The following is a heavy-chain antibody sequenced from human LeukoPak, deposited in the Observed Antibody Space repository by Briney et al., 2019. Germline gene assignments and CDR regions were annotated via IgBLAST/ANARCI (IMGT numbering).Heavy chain of an antibody. CDR1: GFTFSNYW. D-gene: IGHD1-26*01. V-gene: IGHV3-7*01. J-gene: IGHJ5*02. CDR2: IKQDGSDK. Sequence: GGSLRLSCAASGFTFSNYWMSRVRQAPGRGLEWVANIKQDGSDKKYVDSVKGRFTISRDNAKNSLYLQMNSLRVEDTAVYYCGVYSGSSAVDHWGQGSLATVSS. CDR3: GVYSGSSAVDH.